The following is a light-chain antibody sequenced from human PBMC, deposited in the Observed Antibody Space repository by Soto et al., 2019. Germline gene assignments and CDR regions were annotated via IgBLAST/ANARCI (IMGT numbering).Light chain of an antibody. J-gene: IGLJ1*01. CDR2: EVS. Sequence: QSALTQPASVSGSPGQSITISCTGTSSDVGGYDYVSWYQLHPGKAPKLMVFEVSNRPSGVSYRFSGSKSSNTASLTVSGLQAEDEADYYCSSYAGSNNFVFGTGTKLTVL. CDR3: SSYAGSNNFV. CDR1: SSDVGGYDY. V-gene: IGLV2-14*01.